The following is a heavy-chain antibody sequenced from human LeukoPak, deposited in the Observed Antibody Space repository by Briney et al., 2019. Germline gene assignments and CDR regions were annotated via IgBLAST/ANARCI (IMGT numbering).Heavy chain of an antibody. D-gene: IGHD3-22*01. Sequence: GGSLRLSCAASGFTFSSYAMTWVRQAPGKGLEWVSAISDSGGRTYYADSVKGRFTISRDNSKNTVSLQMNSLRAEDTAVYYCARDKFPYYYDSSGYEAPDYWGQGALVTVSS. CDR3: ARDKFPYYYDSSGYEAPDY. J-gene: IGHJ4*02. CDR1: GFTFSSYA. V-gene: IGHV3-23*01. CDR2: ISDSGGRT.